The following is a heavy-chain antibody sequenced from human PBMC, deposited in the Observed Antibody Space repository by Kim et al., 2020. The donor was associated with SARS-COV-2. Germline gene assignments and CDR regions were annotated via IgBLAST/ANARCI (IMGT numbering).Heavy chain of an antibody. V-gene: IGHV1-69*06. CDR1: GGTFSSYA. Sequence: SVKVSCKASGGTFSSYAISWVRQAPGQGLEWMGGIIPIFGTANYAKKFQGRVTITADKSTSTAYMELSSLRSEDTAVYYCARDYDSSGYYDYWGQGTLVTVSS. D-gene: IGHD3-22*01. CDR3: ARDYDSSGYYDY. J-gene: IGHJ4*02. CDR2: IIPIFGTA.